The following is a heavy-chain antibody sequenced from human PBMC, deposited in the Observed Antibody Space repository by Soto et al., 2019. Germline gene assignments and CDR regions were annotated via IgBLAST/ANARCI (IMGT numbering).Heavy chain of an antibody. V-gene: IGHV3-33*01. CDR3: ARDPYSGYDPGMDV. Sequence: PGGSLRLSCAASGFTFSSYGMHWVRQAPGKGLEWVAVIWYDGSNKYYADSVKGRFTISRDNSKNTLYLQMNSLRAEDTAVYYCARDPYSGYDPGMDVWGQGTTVTVSS. J-gene: IGHJ6*02. CDR2: IWYDGSNK. D-gene: IGHD5-12*01. CDR1: GFTFSSYG.